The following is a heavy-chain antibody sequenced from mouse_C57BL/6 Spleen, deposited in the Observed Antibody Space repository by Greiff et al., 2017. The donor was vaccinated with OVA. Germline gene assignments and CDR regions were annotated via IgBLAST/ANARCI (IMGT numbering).Heavy chain of an antibody. Sequence: QVQLQQPGAELVKPGASVKMSCKASGYTFTSYWITWVKQRPGQGLEWIGDIYPGIGSTNYNEKFKSKATLTVDTSSSTAYMQLSSLTSEDSAVYYCARDGDDSYAMDYWGQGTSVTVSS. J-gene: IGHJ4*01. CDR1: GYTFTSYW. D-gene: IGHD2-3*01. V-gene: IGHV1-55*01. CDR2: IYPGIGST. CDR3: ARDGDDSYAMDY.